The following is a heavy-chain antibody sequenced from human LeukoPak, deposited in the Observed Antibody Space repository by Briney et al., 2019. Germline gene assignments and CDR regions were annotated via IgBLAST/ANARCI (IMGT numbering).Heavy chain of an antibody. J-gene: IGHJ3*02. D-gene: IGHD4-17*01. CDR2: VYYRGST. V-gene: IGHV4-59*01. CDR1: GGSISSSY. CDR3: ARDAGDNDYGDFVGAFDI. Sequence: KSSETLSLTCTVSGGSISSSYWSWFRQPPGKGLGWIGYVYYRGSTNYNPSLESRVTISLDTSKNQCSLKLSSVTAADTAVYYCARDAGDNDYGDFVGAFDIWGQGTMVTVSS.